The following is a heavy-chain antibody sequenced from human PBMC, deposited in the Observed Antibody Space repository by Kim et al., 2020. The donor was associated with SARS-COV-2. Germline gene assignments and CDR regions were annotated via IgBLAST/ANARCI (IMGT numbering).Heavy chain of an antibody. Sequence: GGSLRLSCAASGFTFSNAWMSWVRQAPGKGLEWVGRIKSKTDGGTTDYAAPVKGRFTISRDDSKNTLYLQMNSLKTEDTAVYYCTTDLWVGYYYYGMDVWGQGTTVTVSS. V-gene: IGHV3-15*01. CDR3: TTDLWVGYYYYGMDV. D-gene: IGHD1-26*01. CDR1: GFTFSNAW. CDR2: IKSKTDGGTT. J-gene: IGHJ6*02.